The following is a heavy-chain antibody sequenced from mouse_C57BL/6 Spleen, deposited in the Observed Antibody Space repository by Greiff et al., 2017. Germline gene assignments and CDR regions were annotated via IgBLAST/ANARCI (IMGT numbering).Heavy chain of an antibody. CDR1: GYTFTSYW. D-gene: IGHD1-1*02. J-gene: IGHJ2*03. V-gene: IGHV1-61*01. Sequence: QVQLQQPGAELVRPGSSVKLSCKASGYTFTSYWMDWVKQRPGQGLEWIGNIYPSDSETNYNQKFKDKATLTVDKSSSTAYMQLSSLTSEDSAVYYCARTNMGDFDYWGQGTSLTVSS. CDR2: IYPSDSET. CDR3: ARTNMGDFDY.